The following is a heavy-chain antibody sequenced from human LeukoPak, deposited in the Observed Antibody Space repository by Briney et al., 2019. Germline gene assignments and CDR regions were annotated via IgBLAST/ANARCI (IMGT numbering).Heavy chain of an antibody. V-gene: IGHV5-51*01. CDR3: ARQRGASATINHFDP. CDR2: IYPDDSDA. D-gene: IGHD1-14*01. Sequence: GESLKISCKTSGYSFTTYWIGWERQMPGTGLEWVGAIYPDDSDARYSPAFEGQVIISADKSIGTAYLQWNSLKASDTAIYYCARQRGASATINHFDPWGQGTHVTVSS. J-gene: IGHJ5*02. CDR1: GYSFTTYW.